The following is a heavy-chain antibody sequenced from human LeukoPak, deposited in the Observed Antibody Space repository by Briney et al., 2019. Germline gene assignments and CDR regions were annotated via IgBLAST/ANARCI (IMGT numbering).Heavy chain of an antibody. J-gene: IGHJ4*02. D-gene: IGHD2-2*01. CDR1: GYTLPELS. CDR2: FDPEEGET. V-gene: IGHV1-24*01. Sequence: ASVKVSCKVSGYTLPELSMHRVRQAPGTASEWMGGFDPEEGETIYAQKPQGRVTMTEATSTDTAYMELSSLRSEDTAVYYCATDPRTDRCSSTSCYGGYWGQGTLVTVSS. CDR3: ATDPRTDRCSSTSCYGGY.